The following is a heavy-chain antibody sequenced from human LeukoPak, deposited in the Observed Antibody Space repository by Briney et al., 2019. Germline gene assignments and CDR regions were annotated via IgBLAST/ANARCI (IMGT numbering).Heavy chain of an antibody. Sequence: SETLSLTCTVSGGSISSYYWSWIRQPPGKGLEWIGGINHSGSTNYNPSLKSRVTISVDTSKNQFSLKLSSVTAADTAVYYCARMYGGYFDYWGQGTLVTVSS. CDR1: GGSISSYY. J-gene: IGHJ4*02. CDR2: INHSGST. D-gene: IGHD4/OR15-4a*01. CDR3: ARMYGGYFDY. V-gene: IGHV4-34*01.